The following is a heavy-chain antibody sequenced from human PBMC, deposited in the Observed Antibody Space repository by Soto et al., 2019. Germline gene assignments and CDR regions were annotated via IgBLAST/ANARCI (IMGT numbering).Heavy chain of an antibody. CDR1: GFTFSTYA. V-gene: IGHV3-23*01. Sequence: EVQLLESGGGLVQPGESLRLSCAASGFTFSTYAMTWVRQAPGKGLEWVSGISYKGADRYYADSVRGRFTISRDNSKNTLYLQMNSLRAEDTALYYCAKRVAASGSGWDYWGQGTLVTVSS. CDR3: AKRVAASGSGWDY. D-gene: IGHD6-13*01. CDR2: ISYKGADR. J-gene: IGHJ4*02.